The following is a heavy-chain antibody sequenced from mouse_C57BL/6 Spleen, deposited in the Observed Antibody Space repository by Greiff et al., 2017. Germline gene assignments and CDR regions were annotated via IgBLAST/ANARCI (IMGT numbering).Heavy chain of an antibody. D-gene: IGHD4-1*01. CDR3: SINWDGGFAY. CDR2: IWGGGST. J-gene: IGHJ3*01. CDR1: GFSLTSYG. Sequence: VMLVESGPGLVAPSQSLSITCTVSGFSLTSYGVDWVRQPPGKGLEWLGVIWGGGSTNCTSDLMSRLSISKDNSKSQVFLKMNSLQTDDTAMYYWSINWDGGFAYWGQGTLVTVSA. V-gene: IGHV2-9*01.